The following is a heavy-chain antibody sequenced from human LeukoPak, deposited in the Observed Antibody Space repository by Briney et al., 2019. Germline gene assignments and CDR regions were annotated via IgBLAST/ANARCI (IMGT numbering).Heavy chain of an antibody. V-gene: IGHV4-39*01. CDR1: GVSISSSSYY. CDR2: SYFNGNT. J-gene: IGHJ4*02. Sequence: PSETLSLTCTVAGVSISSSSYYWGWIRQPPGKGLEWSASSYFNGNTSYNPSLKNRITISADTYKNQFSLKVSSVTAADSAVYYCAGTITVAGTSFPYFVYWGQGALVIVSS. CDR3: AGTITVAGTSFPYFVY. D-gene: IGHD6-19*01.